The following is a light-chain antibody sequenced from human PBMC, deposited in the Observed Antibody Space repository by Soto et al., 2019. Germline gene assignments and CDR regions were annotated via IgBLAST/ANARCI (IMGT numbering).Light chain of an antibody. CDR2: GAS. CDR3: QQYGSSPIT. V-gene: IGKV3-20*01. CDR1: QSVRSN. Sequence: EIVMTPSPATLSASPGERATLSCRASQSVRSNLAWYQQKPGQAPRLLIYGASSRATGIPDRFSGSGSGTDFTLTISRLEPEDFAVYYCQQYGSSPITFGQGTRLEIK. J-gene: IGKJ5*01.